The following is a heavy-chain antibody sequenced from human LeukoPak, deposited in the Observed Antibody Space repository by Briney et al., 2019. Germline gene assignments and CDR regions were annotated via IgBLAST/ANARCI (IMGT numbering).Heavy chain of an antibody. J-gene: IGHJ4*02. CDR3: AKLQYFDSSLGDY. V-gene: IGHV3-23*01. D-gene: IGHD3-22*01. CDR1: GFTFSSYG. Sequence: GGSLRLSCAASGFTFSSYGMTWVRQAPGKGLEWVSTISGSGGSTYYADSVKGRFTISRDNSKNTLYLQMSSLTAEDTAKYYCAKLQYFDSSLGDYWGQGILVTVSS. CDR2: ISGSGGST.